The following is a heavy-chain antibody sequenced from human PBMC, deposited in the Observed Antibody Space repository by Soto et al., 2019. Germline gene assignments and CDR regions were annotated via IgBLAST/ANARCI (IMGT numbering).Heavy chain of an antibody. V-gene: IGHV4-30-4*01. J-gene: IGHJ5*02. Sequence: SETLSLTCTVSGGSISSGDYYWSWIRQPPGKGLEWIGYIYYSGSTYYNPSLKSRVTISVDTSKNQFSLKLSSVTAADTAVYYCARDFNWKYDYWFDPWGQGTLVTVSS. CDR1: GGSISSGDYY. CDR3: ARDFNWKYDYWFDP. D-gene: IGHD1-7*01. CDR2: IYYSGST.